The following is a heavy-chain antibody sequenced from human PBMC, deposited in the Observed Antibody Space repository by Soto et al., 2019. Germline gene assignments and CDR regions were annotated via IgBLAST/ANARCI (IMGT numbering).Heavy chain of an antibody. D-gene: IGHD3-10*01. J-gene: IGHJ6*02. Sequence: GASVKVSCKASGYTFTSYYMHCVRQAPGQGLEWMGIVNPSGGSASYAQKFQGRVTMTRDTSTSTVYMELSSLRSEDTAVYYCAREGFGAPYYYYGMDVWGQGTTVTVSS. V-gene: IGHV1-46*01. CDR3: AREGFGAPYYYYGMDV. CDR1: GYTFTSYY. CDR2: VNPSGGSA.